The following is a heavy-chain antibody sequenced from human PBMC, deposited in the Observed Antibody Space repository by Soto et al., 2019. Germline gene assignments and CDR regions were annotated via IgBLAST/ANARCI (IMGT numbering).Heavy chain of an antibody. D-gene: IGHD5-12*01. CDR2: FYYSGST. CDR3: ARISVASRYMDV. Sequence: QLQLEESGPGLVKPSETLSLTCTVSGGSISSSSYYCGWIRQSPGKGLEWIGSFYYSGSTSYSPSLKSRVTVSGDTSKKQSSLRLSSVTAADTAVYYCARISVASRYMDVWGKGSTVTVSS. CDR1: GGSISSSSYY. V-gene: IGHV4-39*01. J-gene: IGHJ6*03.